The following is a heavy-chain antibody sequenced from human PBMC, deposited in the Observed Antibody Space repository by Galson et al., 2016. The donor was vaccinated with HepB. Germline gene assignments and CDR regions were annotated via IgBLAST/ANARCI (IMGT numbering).Heavy chain of an antibody. CDR1: GDSVSSYSGA. CDR3: ATERPFSSFFEY. J-gene: IGHJ4*02. V-gene: IGHV6-1*01. D-gene: IGHD6-6*01. CDR2: TYYRSKWYN. Sequence: CAISGDSVSSYSGAWNWIRQSPSRGLEWLGRTYYRSKWYNDYAVSVKSRITIHPDTSTNQFSLQLNSVTPEDTAVYYCATERPFSSFFEYWGQGILVTVSS.